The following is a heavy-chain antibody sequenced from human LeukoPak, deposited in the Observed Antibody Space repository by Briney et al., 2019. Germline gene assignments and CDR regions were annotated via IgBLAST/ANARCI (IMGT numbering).Heavy chain of an antibody. V-gene: IGHV5-51*01. CDR2: IYPGDSAT. CDR3: AASVANWFDP. Sequence: HGESLKISCKGSGNSFTNYWIGWVRQMPGKGPEWMGIIYPGDSATRYSPSFQGQVTISADKSINTAYLQWSSLKASDSAMYYCAASVANWFDPWGQGTLVTVSS. CDR1: GNSFTNYW. D-gene: IGHD5/OR15-5a*01. J-gene: IGHJ5*02.